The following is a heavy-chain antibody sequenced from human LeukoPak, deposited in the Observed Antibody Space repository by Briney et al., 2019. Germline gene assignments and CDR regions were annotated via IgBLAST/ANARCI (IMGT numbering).Heavy chain of an antibody. Sequence: GGSLRLSCAASGFTFSSYSMNWVRQAPGKGLEWVSYISSSSSTIYYADSVKGRFTISRDNSKNTEYLQMNSLRAEDTAVYYCAKDIVVVPAPVGYFDLWGRGTLVTVSS. CDR3: AKDIVVVPAPVGYFDL. CDR1: GFTFSSYS. J-gene: IGHJ2*01. V-gene: IGHV3-48*01. D-gene: IGHD2-2*01. CDR2: ISSSSSTI.